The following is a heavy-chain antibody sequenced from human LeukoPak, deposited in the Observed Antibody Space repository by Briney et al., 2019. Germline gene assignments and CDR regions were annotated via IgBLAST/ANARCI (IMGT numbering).Heavy chain of an antibody. D-gene: IGHD6-13*01. CDR2: INTYNGNT. CDR3: ARSHSSSWYDGYYYGMDV. J-gene: IGHJ6*02. Sequence: ASVKVSCKASGYTFSSYGISWVRQAPGQGLEWMGWINTYNGNTNYAQKFQGRVTITADKSTSTAYMELSSLRSEDTAVYYCARSHSSSWYDGYYYGMDVWGQGTTVTVSS. V-gene: IGHV1-18*01. CDR1: GYTFSSYG.